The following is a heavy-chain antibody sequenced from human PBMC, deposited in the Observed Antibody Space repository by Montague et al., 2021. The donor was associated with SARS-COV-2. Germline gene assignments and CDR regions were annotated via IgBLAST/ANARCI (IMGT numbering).Heavy chain of an antibody. CDR1: GFTPSDYY. J-gene: IGHJ4*02. Sequence: SLRLSCAASGFTPSDYYMSWIRQAPGKGLEWLSYISNTGLDIKYGDSVKGRFTVPRDIAKNTLYLQMDSLRAEDTAVYYCARVLLGVSHGGYWGQGTLVTVSS. CDR3: ARVLLGVSHGGY. V-gene: IGHV3-11*01. CDR2: ISNTGLDI. D-gene: IGHD3-10*01.